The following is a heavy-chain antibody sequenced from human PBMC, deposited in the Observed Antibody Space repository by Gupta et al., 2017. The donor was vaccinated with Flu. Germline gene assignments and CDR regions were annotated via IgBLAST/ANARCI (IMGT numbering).Heavy chain of an antibody. J-gene: IGHJ3*02. Sequence: EVQLVESGGGLVQPGGSLRLSCAASGFPFSNYWMHCVRQAQGKGLEWVSRIQSDGSTTTYADSVKGRFTISRDNAKNTLYLQLNSLRAEDTAVYYCAADGDRRGYYYAIDIWGQGTMVTVSS. CDR1: GFPFSNYW. CDR3: AADGDRRGYYYAIDI. D-gene: IGHD3-22*01. V-gene: IGHV3-74*01. CDR2: IQSDGSTT.